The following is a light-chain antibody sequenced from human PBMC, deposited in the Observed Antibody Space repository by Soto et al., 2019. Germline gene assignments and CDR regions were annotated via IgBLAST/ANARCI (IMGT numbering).Light chain of an antibody. J-gene: IGLJ3*02. CDR2: EVS. CDR3: SSYTNSDTWV. V-gene: IGLV2-14*02. Sequence: QSVLSQPASVSGSPGQSISISCTGTSNDVGNYNLVSWYQQHPGKVPKLLIYEVSRRPPGVSSRFSGSKSGNTASLTISGLQAEDEADYYCSSYTNSDTWVFGAGTKLTVL. CDR1: SNDVGNYNL.